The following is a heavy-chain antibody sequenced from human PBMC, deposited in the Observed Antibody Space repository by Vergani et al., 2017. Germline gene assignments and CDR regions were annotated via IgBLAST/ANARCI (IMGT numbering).Heavy chain of an antibody. CDR3: VYRKTECGTTGCFYPLCYYDYMDV. Sequence: QITLKESGPTLVKPTQTLTLTCTFSGFSLNTRGVSLAWIRQPPGKALDWLALIYWNDDQHYSPSLNNRVTITKDTSKNQVILTMTNMDYVDTGTYYCVYRKTECGTTGCFYPLCYYDYMDVWGKGTTVTVAS. J-gene: IGHJ6*03. V-gene: IGHV2-5*04. CDR2: IYWNDDQ. D-gene: IGHD1-7*01. CDR1: GFSLNTRGVS.